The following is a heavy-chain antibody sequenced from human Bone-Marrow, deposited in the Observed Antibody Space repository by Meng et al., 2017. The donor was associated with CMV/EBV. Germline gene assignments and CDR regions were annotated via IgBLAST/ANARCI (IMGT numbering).Heavy chain of an antibody. CDR1: GYTFTGYY. CDR3: ARVGLRGAYWFDP. D-gene: IGHD3-16*01. CDR2: INPNSGGT. J-gene: IGHJ5*02. V-gene: IGHV1-2*02. Sequence: ASAKVSCKASGYTFTGYYMHWVRQAPGQGLEWMGWINPNSGGTKYAQKFQGRVTMTRDTSISTAYMELSRLRSDDTAVYYCARVGLRGAYWFDPWGQGTLVTVSS.